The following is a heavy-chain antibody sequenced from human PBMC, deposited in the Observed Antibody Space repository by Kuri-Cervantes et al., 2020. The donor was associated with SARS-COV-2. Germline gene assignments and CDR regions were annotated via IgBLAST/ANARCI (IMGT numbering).Heavy chain of an antibody. J-gene: IGHJ2*01. V-gene: IGHV3-9*01. CDR1: GFTFDDYA. Sequence: SLKISCAASGFTFDDYAMHWVRQAPGKGLEWVSGISWNSGSIGYADSVKGRFTISRDNAKNSLYLEMNSLRAEDTAVYYCARDGGYCTLTTCYSYWYFDLWGRGTLVTVSS. D-gene: IGHD2-2*01. CDR2: ISWNSGSI. CDR3: ARDGGYCTLTTCYSYWYFDL.